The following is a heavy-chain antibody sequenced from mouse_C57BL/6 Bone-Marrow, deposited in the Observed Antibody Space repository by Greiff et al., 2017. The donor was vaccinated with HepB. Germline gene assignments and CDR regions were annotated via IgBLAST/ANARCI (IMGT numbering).Heavy chain of an antibody. CDR2: ISSGSSTI. V-gene: IGHV5-17*01. CDR3: AKSFFTTGGFDV. J-gene: IGHJ1*03. Sequence: EVKLMESGGGLVKPGGSLKLSCAASGFTFSDYGMHWVRQAPEKGLEWVAYISSGSSTIYYADTVKGRFTISRDNAKNTLFLQMTSLRSEDTAMYYCAKSFFTTGGFDVWGTGTTVTVSS. CDR1: GFTFSDYG. D-gene: IGHD1-2*01.